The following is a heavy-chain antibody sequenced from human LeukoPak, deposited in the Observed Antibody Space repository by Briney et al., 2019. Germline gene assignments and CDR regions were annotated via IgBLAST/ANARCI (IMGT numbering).Heavy chain of an antibody. J-gene: IGHJ4*02. Sequence: SETLSLICTVSGGSISSYYWSWIRQPPGKGLEWIGYIYYSGSTNYNPSLKSRVTISVDTSKNQFSLKLSSVTAADTAVYYCARHSTTWTPFDCWGQGTLVTVSS. CDR3: ARHSTTWTPFDC. V-gene: IGHV4-59*08. CDR2: IYYSGST. CDR1: GGSISSYY. D-gene: IGHD2/OR15-2a*01.